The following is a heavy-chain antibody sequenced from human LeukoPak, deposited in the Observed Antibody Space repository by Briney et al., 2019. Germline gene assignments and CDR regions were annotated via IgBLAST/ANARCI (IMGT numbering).Heavy chain of an antibody. V-gene: IGHV1-46*01. J-gene: IGHJ6*02. Sequence: ASVKVSCTASGYTFTSYYMHWVRQAPGQGLEWMGIINPSGGSTSYAQKFQGRVTMTRDTSTSTVYMELSSLRSEDTAVYYCARDFEWGVNHYYYYGMDVWGQGTTVTVSS. CDR1: GYTFTSYY. D-gene: IGHD3-3*01. CDR2: INPSGGST. CDR3: ARDFEWGVNHYYYYGMDV.